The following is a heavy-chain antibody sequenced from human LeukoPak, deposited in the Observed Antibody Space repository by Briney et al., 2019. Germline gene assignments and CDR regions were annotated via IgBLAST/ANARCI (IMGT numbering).Heavy chain of an antibody. CDR3: TRGDNT. J-gene: IGHJ5*02. CDR1: GGSISSGSSY. D-gene: IGHD2/OR15-2a*01. CDR2: IYTSGNT. V-gene: IGHV4-61*02. Sequence: SETLSLTCTVSGGSISSGSSYWSWIRQPAGKGLEWIGRIYTSGNTNYKPSLQSRVTISVDTAKNQFSLKLSSVTAADTAVYYCTRGDNTWGQGTLVTVSS.